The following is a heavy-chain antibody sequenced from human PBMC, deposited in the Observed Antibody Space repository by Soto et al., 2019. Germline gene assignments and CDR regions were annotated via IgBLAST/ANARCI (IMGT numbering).Heavy chain of an antibody. J-gene: IGHJ6*02. CDR3: AREKWVTRYYYYGMDV. CDR1: GFTLSSYA. D-gene: IGHD1-26*01. V-gene: IGHV3-30-3*01. CDR2: ISYDGSNK. Sequence: PGGSLRLSCAASGFTLSSYAMHWVRQAPGKGLEWVAVISYDGSNKYYADSVKGRFTISRDNSKNTLYLQMNSLRAEDTAVYYCAREKWVTRYYYYGMDVWGQGTTVTVSS.